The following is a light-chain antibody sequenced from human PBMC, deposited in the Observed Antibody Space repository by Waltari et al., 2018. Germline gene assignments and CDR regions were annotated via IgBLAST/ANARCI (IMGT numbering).Light chain of an antibody. V-gene: IGLV2-14*03. CDR2: DVT. J-gene: IGLJ1*01. Sequence: YALTQPASVSGSPGQSITMSCTGTNSEIGSSNYLSWYQKHPGEPPKLLIYDVTNRPSGVSNRFPCSKAGNTASPTISGLQAEEEADYYCSSFRSDHTYVFGSGTEVTVL. CDR3: SSFRSDHTYV. CDR1: NSEIGSSNY.